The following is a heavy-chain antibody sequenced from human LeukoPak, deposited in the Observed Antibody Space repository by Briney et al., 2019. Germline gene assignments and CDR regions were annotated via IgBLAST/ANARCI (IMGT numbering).Heavy chain of an antibody. CDR1: GYSISSGYY. CDR3: ARGLTYYDILTGYLH. J-gene: IGHJ4*02. D-gene: IGHD3-9*01. Sequence: PSETLSLTCTVSGYSISSGYYWGWIRQPPGKGLEWIGSIYHSGSTYYNPSLKSRVTISVDTSTNQFSLKLSSVTAADTAVYYCARGLTYYDILTGYLHWGQGTLVTVSS. CDR2: IYHSGST. V-gene: IGHV4-38-2*02.